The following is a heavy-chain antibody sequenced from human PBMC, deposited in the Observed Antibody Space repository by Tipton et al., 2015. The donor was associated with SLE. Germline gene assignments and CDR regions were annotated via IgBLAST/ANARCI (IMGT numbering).Heavy chain of an antibody. CDR1: GFTVSSNY. V-gene: IGHV3-11*04. CDR3: AKDLGEHQLDH. J-gene: IGHJ4*02. D-gene: IGHD1-1*01. Sequence: GSLRLSCAASGFTVSSNYMSWVRQAPGKGLEWVSYISSSGSTIYYADSVKGRFTISRDNAKNSLYLQMNSLRAEDTAVYYCAKDLGEHQLDHWGQGTLVTVSS. CDR2: ISSSGSTI.